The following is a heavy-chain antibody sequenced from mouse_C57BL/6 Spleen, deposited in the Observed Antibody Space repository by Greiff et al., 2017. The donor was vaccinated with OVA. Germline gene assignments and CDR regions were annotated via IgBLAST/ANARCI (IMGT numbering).Heavy chain of an antibody. J-gene: IGHJ3*01. Sequence: QVQLQQSGPELVKPGASVKISCKASGYAFSSSWMNWVKQRPGKGLEWIGRIYPGDGDTNYNGKFKGKATLTADKSSSTAYMQLSSLTSEDSAVYFCAREVNSRGFAYWGQGTLVTVSA. D-gene: IGHD1-1*01. CDR3: AREVNSRGFAY. CDR2: IYPGDGDT. V-gene: IGHV1-82*01. CDR1: GYAFSSSW.